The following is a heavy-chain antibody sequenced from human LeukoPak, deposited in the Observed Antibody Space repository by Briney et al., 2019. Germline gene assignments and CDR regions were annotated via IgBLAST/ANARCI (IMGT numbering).Heavy chain of an antibody. V-gene: IGHV4-39*01. CDR1: GGSISSDNYY. D-gene: IGHD3-10*01. CDR3: AKHYMGSSYNHGLDC. Sequence: ASETLSLTCTVSGGSISSDNYYWGWIRQPPGKGLEWIGSIYYSGTTYYNPSLKSRVTISVDTSKNQFSLKLSSVTAADTALYYCAKHYMGSSYNHGLDCWGQGTLVTVSS. J-gene: IGHJ4*02. CDR2: IYYSGTT.